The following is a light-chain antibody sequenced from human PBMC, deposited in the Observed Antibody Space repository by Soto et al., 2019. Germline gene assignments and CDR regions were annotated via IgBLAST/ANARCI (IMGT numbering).Light chain of an antibody. Sequence: QSVLTQPPSASGSPGQSVTISCTGTSSDVGGYNNVSWYQQHPGKAPKLMIYEVSKRPSGVPDRFSGSKSGNTASLTVSGLQAEDEADYYCSSYAGSNNFNVFGTGTKLTVL. CDR3: SSYAGSNNFNV. J-gene: IGLJ1*01. V-gene: IGLV2-8*01. CDR2: EVS. CDR1: SSDVGGYNN.